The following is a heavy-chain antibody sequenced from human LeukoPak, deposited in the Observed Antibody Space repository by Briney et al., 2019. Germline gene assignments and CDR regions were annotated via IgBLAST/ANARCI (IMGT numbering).Heavy chain of an antibody. D-gene: IGHD6-19*01. CDR3: ARVGKSSGSSFHFDY. J-gene: IGHJ4*02. CDR1: GYTFTSYG. Sequence: ASVTVSFKASGYTFTSYGISWVRQAPGQGLEWMGWISAYNGNTNYAQKLQGRVTMTTDTSTSTAYMELRSLRSDDTAVYYCARVGKSSGSSFHFDYWGQGTLVTVSS. V-gene: IGHV1-18*01. CDR2: ISAYNGNT.